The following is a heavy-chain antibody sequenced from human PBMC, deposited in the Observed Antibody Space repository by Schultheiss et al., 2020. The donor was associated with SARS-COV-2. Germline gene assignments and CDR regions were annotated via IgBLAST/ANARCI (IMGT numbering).Heavy chain of an antibody. V-gene: IGHV4-34*01. CDR3: AGTVKLKYYFDY. Sequence: SETLSLICAVYGGSFSDYYCSWIRQPPGKGLEWIGEINHSGSTNYNPSLKSRVTISVDTSKNQFSLKLSSVTAADTAVYYCAGTVKLKYYFDYWGQGTLVTVSS. D-gene: IGHD4-17*01. J-gene: IGHJ4*02. CDR2: INHSGST. CDR1: GGSFSDYY.